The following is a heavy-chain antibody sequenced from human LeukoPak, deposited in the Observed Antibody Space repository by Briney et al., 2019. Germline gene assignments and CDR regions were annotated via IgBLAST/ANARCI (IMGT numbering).Heavy chain of an antibody. Sequence: ASVKVSCKASGYTFTSYDINWVRQATGQGLEWMGWMNPNSGNTGYAQKFQGRVTITRNTSISTAYMELSSLRSEDTAVYYCARADRIVGALEFDYWGQGTLVTVPS. CDR2: MNPNSGNT. V-gene: IGHV1-8*03. CDR3: ARADRIVGALEFDY. CDR1: GYTFTSYD. D-gene: IGHD1-26*01. J-gene: IGHJ4*02.